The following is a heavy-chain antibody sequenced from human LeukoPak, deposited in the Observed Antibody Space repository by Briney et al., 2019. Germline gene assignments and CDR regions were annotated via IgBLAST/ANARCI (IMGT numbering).Heavy chain of an antibody. Sequence: SETLSLTCTVSGGSISSSSYYWGWIRQPPGKGLEWIGSIYYSGSTYYNPSLKSRVTISVDTSKNQFSLKLSSVTAADTAVYYCARHLAQWDYGDYETMGYWYFDLWGRGTLVTVSS. CDR1: GGSISSSSYY. CDR2: IYYSGST. D-gene: IGHD4-17*01. V-gene: IGHV4-39*01. CDR3: ARHLAQWDYGDYETMGYWYFDL. J-gene: IGHJ2*01.